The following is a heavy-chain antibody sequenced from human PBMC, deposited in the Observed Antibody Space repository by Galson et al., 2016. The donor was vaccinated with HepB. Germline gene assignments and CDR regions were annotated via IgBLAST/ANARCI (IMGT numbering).Heavy chain of an antibody. CDR2: ISSSSSII. V-gene: IGHV3-48*04. CDR3: ARDAPAPPTVTNFYYYGMDV. J-gene: IGHJ6*02. CDR1: GFTFSSYS. D-gene: IGHD4-11*01. Sequence: SLRLSCAASGFTFSSYSMNWVRQAPGKGLEWVSFISSSSSIIYYADSVKGRFTISRDNAKNSLYLQMNSLRADDTAVYYCARDAPAPPTVTNFYYYGMDVWGQGTPVTVSS.